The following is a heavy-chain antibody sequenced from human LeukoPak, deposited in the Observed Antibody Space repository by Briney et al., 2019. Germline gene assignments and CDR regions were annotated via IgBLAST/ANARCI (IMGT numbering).Heavy chain of an antibody. Sequence: ASVKVSCKASGYTFTSYGISWVRQAPGQGLEWMGWISAYNGNTNYAQKLQGRVTMTTDTSTSTAYMELRSLRSDDTAVYYCARDRAGGRGCESFDPWGQGTLVTVSS. D-gene: IGHD5-12*01. J-gene: IGHJ5*02. CDR2: ISAYNGNT. CDR1: GYTFTSYG. CDR3: ARDRAGGRGCESFDP. V-gene: IGHV1-18*01.